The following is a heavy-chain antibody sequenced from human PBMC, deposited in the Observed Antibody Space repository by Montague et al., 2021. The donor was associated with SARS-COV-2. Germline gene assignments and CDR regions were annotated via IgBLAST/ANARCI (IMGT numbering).Heavy chain of an antibody. CDR1: GGSISSYY. D-gene: IGHD3-22*01. Sequence: SETLSLTCTVSGGSISSYYWSWIRQPPGKGLEWIGYIYYSGSTNYNPSLKSRVTISVDTSKNQFSLKLSSVTAADTAVYYCARVPPYYYDSSGYYSGAFDIWGQGTMATVSS. J-gene: IGHJ3*02. CDR3: ARVPPYYYDSSGYYSGAFDI. CDR2: IYYSGST. V-gene: IGHV4-59*08.